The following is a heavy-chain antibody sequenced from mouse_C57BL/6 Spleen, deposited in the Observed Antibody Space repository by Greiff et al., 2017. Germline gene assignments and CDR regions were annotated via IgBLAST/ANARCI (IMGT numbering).Heavy chain of an antibody. CDR2: ISSGGSYT. V-gene: IGHV5-6*01. J-gene: IGHJ4*01. CDR3: ARQDYSNSYYAMDY. Sequence: EVHLVESGGDLVKPGGSLKLSCAASGFTFSSYGMSWVRQTPDKRLEWVATISSGGSYTYYPDSVKGRFTISRDNAKNTLYLQMSSLKSDDTAMYYCARQDYSNSYYAMDYWGQGTSVTVSS. D-gene: IGHD2-5*01. CDR1: GFTFSSYG.